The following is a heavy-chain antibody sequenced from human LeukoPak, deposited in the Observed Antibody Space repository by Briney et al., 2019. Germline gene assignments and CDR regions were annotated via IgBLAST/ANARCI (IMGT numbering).Heavy chain of an antibody. CDR2: ISGSGDA. J-gene: IGHJ4*02. V-gene: IGHV3-23*01. D-gene: IGHD3-22*01. Sequence: GGSLRLSCAASGFTFGGYAMSWVRQAPGKRLEWVSLISGSGDAYDADSVQGRFTISRDNSKNTLYLQMNSLRAEDTAVYYCVKDGHYPDNSGYYYEDSWGQGTLVTVSS. CDR3: VKDGHYPDNSGYYYEDS. CDR1: GFTFGGYA.